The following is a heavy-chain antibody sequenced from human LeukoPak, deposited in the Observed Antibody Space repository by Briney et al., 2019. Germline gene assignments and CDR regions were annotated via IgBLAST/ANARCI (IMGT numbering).Heavy chain of an antibody. V-gene: IGHV3-30*03. CDR3: SRAAFDI. Sequence: GGSLRLSCAASGFTFSSYGMPWVRQAPGKGLEWVAVISYDGSNKYYADSVKGRFTISRDNSKNTLYLQMNSLRAEDTAVYRASRAAFDIWGQGTMVTVSS. J-gene: IGHJ3*02. CDR1: GFTFSSYG. CDR2: ISYDGSNK.